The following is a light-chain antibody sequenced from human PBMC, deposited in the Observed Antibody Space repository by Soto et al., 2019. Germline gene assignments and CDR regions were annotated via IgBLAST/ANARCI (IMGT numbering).Light chain of an antibody. CDR3: QQYDTYPYS. CDR1: ENRGNW. J-gene: IGKJ2*03. V-gene: IGKV1-5*03. Sequence: DIQMTQSPSILPASVGDRVTITCRASENRGNWLAWYQQKPGKAPKLLIFAASDLATGVPSRFSGGGSGTEFTLTISGLQPDDFGTYYCQQYDTYPYSFGQGTKLEIK. CDR2: AAS.